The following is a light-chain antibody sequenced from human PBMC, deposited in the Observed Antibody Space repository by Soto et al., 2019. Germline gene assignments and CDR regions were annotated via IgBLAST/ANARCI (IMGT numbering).Light chain of an antibody. CDR3: QQYGSSPWT. Sequence: DIQMTQSPSSMSASVVDIVTITCRASQSISSYLNWYQQKPGKAPKLLIYAASSLQSGVPSRFSGSGSGTDFTLTISRLEPEDFAVYYCQQYGSSPWTFGQGTTVDIK. J-gene: IGKJ1*01. CDR2: AAS. V-gene: IGKV1-39*01. CDR1: QSISSY.